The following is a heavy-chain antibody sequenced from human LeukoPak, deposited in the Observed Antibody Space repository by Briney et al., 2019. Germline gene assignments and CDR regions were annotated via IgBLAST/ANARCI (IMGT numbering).Heavy chain of an antibody. J-gene: IGHJ4*02. CDR2: IKRKIEGGTT. V-gene: IGHV3-15*01. CDR3: AKEPPRYYFDY. CDR1: GFTFSNAW. Sequence: GGSLRLSCADSGFTFSNAWMSWVRQAPGKGLEWVGRIKRKIEGGTTDYAAPVKGRFTISRDDSKNTLYLQMNSLRAEDTAVYYCAKEPPRYYFDYWDQGTLVTVSS.